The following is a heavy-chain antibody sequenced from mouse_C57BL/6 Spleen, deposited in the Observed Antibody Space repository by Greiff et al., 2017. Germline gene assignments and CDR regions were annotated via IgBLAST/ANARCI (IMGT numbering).Heavy chain of an antibody. J-gene: IGHJ1*03. CDR2: INPGSGGT. V-gene: IGHV1-54*01. CDR3: ARGGLRRYFDV. Sequence: QVQLQQSGAELVRPGTSVKVSCKASGYAFTNYLIEWVKQRPGQGLEWIGVINPGSGGTNYNEKFKGKATLTADKSSSTAYMQLSILTSEDSAVSFGARGGLRRYFDVWGTGTTVTVSS. CDR1: GYAFTNYL. D-gene: IGHD2-4*01.